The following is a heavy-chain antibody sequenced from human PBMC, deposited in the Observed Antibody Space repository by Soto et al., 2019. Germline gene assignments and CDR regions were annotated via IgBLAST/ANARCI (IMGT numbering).Heavy chain of an antibody. Sequence: QVQLVESGGGVVQPGRSLRLSCAASGFTFSSYGMHWVRQAPGKGLEWVAVISYDGSNKYYADSVKGRFTISRDNSKNTLYLHMNSLRAEDTAVYYCAKEFPMAYYYYYGMDVWGQGTTVTVSS. CDR1: GFTFSSYG. CDR2: ISYDGSNK. CDR3: AKEFPMAYYYYYGMDV. D-gene: IGHD3-10*01. J-gene: IGHJ6*02. V-gene: IGHV3-30*18.